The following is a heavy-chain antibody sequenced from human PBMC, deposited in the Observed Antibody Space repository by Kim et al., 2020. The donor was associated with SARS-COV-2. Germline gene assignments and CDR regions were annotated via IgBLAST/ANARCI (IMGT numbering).Heavy chain of an antibody. CDR2: ISSSSSYI. Sequence: GGSLRLSCAASGFTFSSYSMNWVRQAPGKGLEWVSSISSSSSYIYYADSVKGRFTISRDNAKNSLYLQMNSLRAEDTAVYYCARDSSSWYRSKGYWGQGTLVTVSS. CDR3: ARDSSSWYRSKGY. J-gene: IGHJ4*02. CDR1: GFTFSSYS. D-gene: IGHD6-13*01. V-gene: IGHV3-21*01.